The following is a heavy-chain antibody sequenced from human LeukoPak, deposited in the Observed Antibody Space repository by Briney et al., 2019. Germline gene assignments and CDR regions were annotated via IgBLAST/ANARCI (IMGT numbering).Heavy chain of an antibody. CDR3: ATRAYYYDSSDPSPVDC. J-gene: IGHJ4*02. Sequence: GGSLRLTCAASGFTFSSYAMHWVRRAPGKGLEWVAVISYDGSNKYYADSVKGRFTISRDNSKNTLYLQMNSLRAEDTAVYYCATRAYYYDSSDPSPVDCWGQGTLVTVSS. CDR2: ISYDGSNK. V-gene: IGHV3-30-3*01. CDR1: GFTFSSYA. D-gene: IGHD3-22*01.